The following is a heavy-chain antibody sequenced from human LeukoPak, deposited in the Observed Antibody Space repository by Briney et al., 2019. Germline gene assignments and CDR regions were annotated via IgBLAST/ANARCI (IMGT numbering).Heavy chain of an antibody. V-gene: IGHV5-51*01. CDR2: ISPGDADA. CDR3: ARQAYCGGDCSANFDY. Sequence: GESLQISCKGSGSSFTSHWIGWVRQLPGKGLEGMGIISPGDADARYSPSFQGQVTISADKSINTAYLQWSSLKASDTAMYYCARQAYCGGDCSANFDYWGQGTLVTVSS. CDR1: GSSFTSHW. D-gene: IGHD2-21*02. J-gene: IGHJ4*02.